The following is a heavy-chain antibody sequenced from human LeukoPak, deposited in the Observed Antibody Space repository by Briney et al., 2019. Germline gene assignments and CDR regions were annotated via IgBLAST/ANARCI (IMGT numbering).Heavy chain of an antibody. CDR2: ISAYNGNT. CDR3: ARDPLDCSGGSCSDY. J-gene: IGHJ4*02. V-gene: IGHV1-18*01. CDR1: GHTFTSYG. D-gene: IGHD2-15*01. Sequence: ASVKVSCKASGHTFTSYGISWVRQAPGQGLEWMGWISAYNGNTNYAQKLQGRVTMTTDESTSTAYLELTSLRSEDTAVYYCARDPLDCSGGSCSDYWGQGTLVTVSS.